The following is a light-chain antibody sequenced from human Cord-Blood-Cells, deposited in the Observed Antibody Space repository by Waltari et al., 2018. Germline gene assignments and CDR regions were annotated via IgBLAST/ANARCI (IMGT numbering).Light chain of an antibody. J-gene: IGKJ2*01. Sequence: DIKMTQSPTSLSASVGYRVDINCRASQGISNSLVWYQQKPGKAPKLLLYAASRLESGVPSRFSGSGSGTDYTLTISSLQPEDFATYYCQQYYSTSYTFGQGTKLEIK. CDR1: QGISNS. V-gene: IGKV1-NL1*01. CDR3: QQYYSTSYT. CDR2: AAS.